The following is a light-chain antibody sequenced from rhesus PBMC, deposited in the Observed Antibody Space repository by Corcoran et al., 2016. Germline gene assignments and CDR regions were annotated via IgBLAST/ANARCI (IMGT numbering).Light chain of an antibody. CDR2: GAS. CDR1: QRIGTY. CDR3: QLARNLPPLT. J-gene: IGKJ4*01. V-gene: IGKV3-24*04. Sequence: ETLLTQSPATLSLSPGERATLSCRASQRIGTYLAWYQQKPGQAPRLLIHGASSKATGIPARFSGSGSETDFTLPLSSLKPEDVVVYYCQLARNLPPLTFGGGTKV.